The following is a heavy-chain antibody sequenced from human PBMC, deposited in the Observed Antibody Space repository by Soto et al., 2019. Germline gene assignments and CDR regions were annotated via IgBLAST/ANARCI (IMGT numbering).Heavy chain of an antibody. Sequence: SETLSLTCTVSGGSSSSYHWSWIRQPPGKGLEWIGYIYYSGSTNYNPSLKSRVTISVDTSKNQFSLKLSSVTAADTAVYYCARGIVGATYFDYWGQGTLVTVS. J-gene: IGHJ4*02. CDR3: ARGIVGATYFDY. CDR1: GGSSSSYH. CDR2: IYYSGST. D-gene: IGHD1-26*01. V-gene: IGHV4-59*01.